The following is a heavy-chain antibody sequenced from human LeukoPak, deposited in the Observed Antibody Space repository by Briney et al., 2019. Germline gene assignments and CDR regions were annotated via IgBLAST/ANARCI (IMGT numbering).Heavy chain of an antibody. V-gene: IGHV3-73*01. J-gene: IGHJ5*02. CDR2: IKTKTNNYAT. D-gene: IGHD2-2*01. Sequence: GSLRLSFATSGFTFSVSTIQWVRQASGKGLEWLGQIKTKTNNYATVYAASLQGRFTISRDDSKDTAFLQMNSLKTDDTAVYYCTRLGGGSPNIVVVPGTSKLKWFDPWGQGTLVTVSS. CDR1: GFTFSVST. CDR3: TRLGGGSPNIVVVPGTSKLKWFDP.